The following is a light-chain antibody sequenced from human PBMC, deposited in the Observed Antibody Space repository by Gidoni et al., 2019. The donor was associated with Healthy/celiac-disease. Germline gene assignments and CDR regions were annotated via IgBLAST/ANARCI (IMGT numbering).Light chain of an antibody. V-gene: IGLV1-44*01. J-gene: IGLJ3*02. CDR2: SNN. Sequence: QSVRTQPPSASGTTGQRVTISCSGSSSNIGSNTVDWYQQLPGTAPKLLIYSNNQRPSGVPDRFSGSKSGTSASLAISGLQSEDEADYYCAAWDDSLWVFGGGTKLTVL. CDR1: SSNIGSNT. CDR3: AAWDDSLWV.